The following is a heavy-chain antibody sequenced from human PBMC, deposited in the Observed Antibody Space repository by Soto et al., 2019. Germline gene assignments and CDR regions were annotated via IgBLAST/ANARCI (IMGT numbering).Heavy chain of an antibody. CDR1: GFTFSSYS. CDR3: ERGNYDSLTGHDY. Sequence: EVQLVESGGGLVKPGGSLRLSCAASGFTFSSYSMNWVRQAPGKGLEWVSSISSSSSYIYYADSVKGRFTISRDNAKNSLYLQMHSLGAEETAVYYCERGNYDSLTGHDYWGQGTLVTVSS. V-gene: IGHV3-21*01. CDR2: ISSSSSYI. D-gene: IGHD3-9*01. J-gene: IGHJ4*02.